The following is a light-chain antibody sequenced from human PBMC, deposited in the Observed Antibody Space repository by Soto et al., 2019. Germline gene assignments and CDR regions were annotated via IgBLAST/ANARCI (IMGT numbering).Light chain of an antibody. J-gene: IGLJ1*01. Sequence: QSVLTQPPSVSGSPGQSVTISCTGTSSDVGSYNRVSWYQQPPGPAPTLMIYEVSNRPSGVPDRFSGSKSGNTASLTISGLQAEDEADYYCSTKVFGTGTKLTVL. CDR3: STKV. CDR2: EVS. V-gene: IGLV2-18*02. CDR1: SSDVGSYNR.